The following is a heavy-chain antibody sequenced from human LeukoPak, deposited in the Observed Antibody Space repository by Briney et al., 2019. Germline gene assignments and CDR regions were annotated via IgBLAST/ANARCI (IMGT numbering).Heavy chain of an antibody. CDR1: GFAVSSNY. J-gene: IGHJ5*02. Sequence: GGYLRLSCAASGFAVSSNYMSWVRQAAGKGQEWDLVIYSDGSTYYADYVKGRFTISRDNSKNTLYLQMNSLRAEDTAVYYCARGKKFGPWGQRTMVTVPS. CDR2: IYSDGST. CDR3: ARGKKFGP. V-gene: IGHV3-66*01.